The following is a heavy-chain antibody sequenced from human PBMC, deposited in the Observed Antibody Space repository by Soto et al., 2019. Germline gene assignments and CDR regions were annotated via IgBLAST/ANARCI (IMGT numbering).Heavy chain of an antibody. CDR1: GFTFSNFG. D-gene: IGHD6-6*01. Sequence: PVGSLRLSCAASGFTFSNFGMSWVRQAPGKGLEWVSSISDTSGTYYADSVKGRFTISRDNSKNTLYLQMNSLRAEDTAVYYCAKRVGYSSSSAYFDYWGQGTLVTVSS. J-gene: IGHJ4*02. V-gene: IGHV3-23*01. CDR2: ISDTSGT. CDR3: AKRVGYSSSSAYFDY.